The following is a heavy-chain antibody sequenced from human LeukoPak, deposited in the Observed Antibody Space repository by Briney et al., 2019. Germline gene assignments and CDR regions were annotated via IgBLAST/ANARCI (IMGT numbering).Heavy chain of an antibody. V-gene: IGHV3-30*18. CDR2: ISYDGSNK. CDR1: GFTFSSYG. CDR3: AKDLLRTMVRGVMYFDY. J-gene: IGHJ4*02. D-gene: IGHD3-10*01. Sequence: GRSLRVSCAASGFTFSSYGMHRVRQAPGKGLEWVAVISYDGSNKYYADSVKGRFTISRDNSKNTLYLQMNSLRAEDTAVYYCAKDLLRTMVRGVMYFDYWGQGTLVTVSS.